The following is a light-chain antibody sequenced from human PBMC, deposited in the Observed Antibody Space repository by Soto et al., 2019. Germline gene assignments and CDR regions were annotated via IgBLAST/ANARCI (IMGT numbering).Light chain of an antibody. V-gene: IGKV4-1*01. CDR3: QQYYSSPYT. J-gene: IGKJ2*01. Sequence: DIVMTQSPESLAVSLGERATINCKSSQSVLYSGNNKNYLNWYQQKPGHPPKLLISWASTRESGVPDRFRGSGSRTEFTLTISSLQAEDVALYYCQQYYSSPYTFGQGTKLEI. CDR2: WAS. CDR1: QSVLYSGNNKNY.